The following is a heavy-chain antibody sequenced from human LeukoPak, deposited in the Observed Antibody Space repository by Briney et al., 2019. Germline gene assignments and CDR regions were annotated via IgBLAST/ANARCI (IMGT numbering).Heavy chain of an antibody. CDR1: EYTFTNDD. D-gene: IGHD3-9*01. CDR3: ARSASGTGYTA. J-gene: IGHJ4*02. V-gene: IGHV1-8*01. CDR2: MNSNSGNT. Sequence: ASVKVSCKASEYTFTNDDISWVRQATGQGLEWIGKMNSNSGNTGYAQKFQGRVTMTRSTSVSTVHMELNSLTSEDTAVYFCARSASGTGYTAWGQGTLVTVSS.